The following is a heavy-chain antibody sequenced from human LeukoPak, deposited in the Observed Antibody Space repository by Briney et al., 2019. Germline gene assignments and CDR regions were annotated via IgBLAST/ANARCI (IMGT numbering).Heavy chain of an antibody. CDR3: ARDGRRYCSSTSCPPDP. J-gene: IGHJ5*02. Sequence: GASMKVSCKASGYTFTSYGISWVRQAPGPGLEWMGWISAYNGNTSYAQKLQVRVTMTTDTSTTTAYLELRSLRSDDTAVYYCARDGRRYCSSTSCPPDPWGQGTLVTISS. V-gene: IGHV1-18*01. CDR1: GYTFTSYG. CDR2: ISAYNGNT. D-gene: IGHD2-2*01.